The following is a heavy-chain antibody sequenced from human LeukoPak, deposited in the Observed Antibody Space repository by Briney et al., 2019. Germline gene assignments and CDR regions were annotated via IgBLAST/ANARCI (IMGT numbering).Heavy chain of an antibody. CDR3: AGGSYYGSGSYSKGDSYYYYYYMDV. CDR1: GYTFTSYY. J-gene: IGHJ6*03. Sequence: ASVKVSCKASGYTFTSYYMHWVRQAPGQGLEWMGIINPSGGSTSYAQKFQGRVAMTRDTSTSTVYMELSSLRSEDTAVYYCAGGSYYGSGSYSKGDSYYYYYYMDVWGKGTTVTISS. CDR2: INPSGGST. D-gene: IGHD3-10*01. V-gene: IGHV1-46*01.